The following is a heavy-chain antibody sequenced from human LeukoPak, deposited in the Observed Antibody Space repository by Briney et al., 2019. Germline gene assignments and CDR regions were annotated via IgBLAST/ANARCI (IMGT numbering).Heavy chain of an antibody. D-gene: IGHD3-9*01. CDR1: GYTFTSYA. J-gene: IGHJ4*02. Sequence: GASVKVSCKASGYTFTSYAMHWVRQAPGQRLEWMGWINAGNGNTKYSQEFQGRVTITRDTSASTAYMELSSLRSEDMAVYYCARDKGRYFDLDYWGQGTLVTVSS. V-gene: IGHV1-3*03. CDR3: ARDKGRYFDLDY. CDR2: INAGNGNT.